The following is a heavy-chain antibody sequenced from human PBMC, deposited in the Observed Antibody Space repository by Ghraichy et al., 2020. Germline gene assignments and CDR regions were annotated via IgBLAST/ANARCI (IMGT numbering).Heavy chain of an antibody. CDR2: INPDSGAT. J-gene: IGHJ2*01. CDR3: ASIMRGSSNFDL. CDR1: GYTFTAYY. Sequence: ASVKVSCKASGYTFTAYYVHWVRQAPGQGLEWMGWINPDSGATHSPQKFQGRVTMTSDTSISTAYMDLSRLRSDDTAVYFCASIMRGSSNFDLWGRGTQVTVSS. D-gene: IGHD3-10*01. V-gene: IGHV1-2*02.